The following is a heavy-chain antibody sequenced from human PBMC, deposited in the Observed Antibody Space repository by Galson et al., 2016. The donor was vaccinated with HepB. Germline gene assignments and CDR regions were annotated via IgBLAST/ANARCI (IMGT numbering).Heavy chain of an antibody. CDR3: ARGDNPDYGDYASAYYYMDV. Sequence: ETLSLTCAVYGGSFSGYYWSWIRQPPGKGLEWIGEINHSGSTNYNPSLKSRVTITVDTSKNQFSLKLSSVTAADTAVYYCARGDNPDYGDYASAYYYMDVWGKGTTVTVSS. D-gene: IGHD4-17*01. V-gene: IGHV4-34*01. CDR2: INHSGST. J-gene: IGHJ6*03. CDR1: GGSFSGYY.